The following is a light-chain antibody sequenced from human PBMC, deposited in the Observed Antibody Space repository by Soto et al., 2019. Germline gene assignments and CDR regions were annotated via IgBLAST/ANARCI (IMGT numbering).Light chain of an antibody. V-gene: IGKV1-5*03. CDR1: QSISSW. CDR3: QHYNSYPFT. CDR2: KAS. Sequence: DIQMTQSPSTLSASVGDRVTITCRASQSISSWLAWYQQKPGKAPKLLIYKASSLESVVPSKFSGSGSGTEFTLTISSLQPDDFATYYCQHYNSYPFTFGPGTKVDIK. J-gene: IGKJ3*01.